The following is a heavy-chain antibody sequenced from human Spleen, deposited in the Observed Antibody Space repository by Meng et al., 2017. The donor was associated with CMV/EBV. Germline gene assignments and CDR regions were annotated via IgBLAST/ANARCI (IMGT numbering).Heavy chain of an antibody. CDR3: ARHHCSSTSCYLYGYYFDY. J-gene: IGHJ4*02. CDR2: IYDTGKT. D-gene: IGHD2-2*01. Sequence: SETLSLTCTVSNDSITTYYWNWLRLAPGKGLEWIGYIYDTGKTNYNPSLKSRVTMSLDTSKNQFSLKMSSVTAADTAVYYCARHHCSSTSCYLYGYYFDYWGQGTLVTVSS. CDR1: NDSITTYY. V-gene: IGHV4-59*08.